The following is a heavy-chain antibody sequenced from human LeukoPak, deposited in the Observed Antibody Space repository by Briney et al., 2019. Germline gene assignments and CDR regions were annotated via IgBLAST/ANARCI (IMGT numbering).Heavy chain of an antibody. J-gene: IGHJ6*03. D-gene: IGHD2-2*01. CDR2: IYYSGST. CDR3: ARTTEGYCSSASCFGFSYSYYMDV. Sequence: SETLSLTCTVSGGSISSYYWNWIRQPPGKGLEWIGYIYYSGSTNYNPSLKSRVTISVDTPKNQFSLKLSSVIAADTAVYYCARTTEGYCSSASCFGFSYSYYMDVWGKGTTVTISS. CDR1: GGSISSYY. V-gene: IGHV4-59*01.